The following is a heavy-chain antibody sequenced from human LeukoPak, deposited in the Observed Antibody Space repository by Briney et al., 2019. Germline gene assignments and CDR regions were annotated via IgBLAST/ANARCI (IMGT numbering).Heavy chain of an antibody. J-gene: IGHJ3*02. CDR1: GFTFSGSA. CDR2: IRSKANSYAT. D-gene: IGHD1-26*01. CDR3: TRSPVGATWLADFDI. V-gene: IGHV3-73*01. Sequence: PGGSLRLSCAASGFTFSGSAMHWVRQASGKGLEWVGRIRSKANSYATAYAASVKGRFTISRDDSKNTAYLQMNSLKTEDTAVYYCTRSPVGATWLADFDIWGQGTMVTVSS.